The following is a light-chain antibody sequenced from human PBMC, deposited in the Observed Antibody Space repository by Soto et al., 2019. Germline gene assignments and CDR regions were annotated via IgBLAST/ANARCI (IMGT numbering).Light chain of an antibody. CDR2: EVS. CDR3: GAYSSSSTPLV. CDR1: SSDVGGYDY. Sequence: QSALTQPASVSGSPGQSITISCTGTSSDVGGYDYVSWYQQHPGKAPKLMIYEVSNRPSGISHRFSGSKSANTASLTISGLQAEDEAEYYCGAYSSSSTPLVFGGGTKLTVL. J-gene: IGLJ1*01. V-gene: IGLV2-14*01.